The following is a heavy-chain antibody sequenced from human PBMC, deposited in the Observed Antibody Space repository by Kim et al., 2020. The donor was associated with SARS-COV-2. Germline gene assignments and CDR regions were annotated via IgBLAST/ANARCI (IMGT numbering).Heavy chain of an antibody. J-gene: IGHJ4*02. CDR1: GFTFSSYW. D-gene: IGHD6-19*01. CDR3: ARDSNQWLAPLFDY. V-gene: IGHV3-7*01. Sequence: GGSLRLSCAASGFTFSSYWMSWVRQAPGKGLEWVANVKQDGSEKYYVDSVKGRFTISRDNAKNSLYLQMNSLRAEDTAVYYCARDSNQWLAPLFDYWGQGTLVTVSS. CDR2: VKQDGSEK.